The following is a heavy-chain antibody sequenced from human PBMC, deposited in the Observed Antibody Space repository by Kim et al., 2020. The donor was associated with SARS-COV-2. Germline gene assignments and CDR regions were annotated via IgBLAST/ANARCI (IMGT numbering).Heavy chain of an antibody. CDR2: IKSKTDGGTT. V-gene: IGHV3-15*01. Sequence: GGSLRLSCAASGFTFSNAWMSWVRQAPGKGLEWVGRIKSKTDGGTTDYAAPVKGRFTISRDDSKNTLYLQMNSLKTEDTAVYYCTTFPIVVVPTSQYYYYYGMDVWGQGTTVTVSS. D-gene: IGHD2-2*01. J-gene: IGHJ6*02. CDR1: GFTFSNAW. CDR3: TTFPIVVVPTSQYYYYYGMDV.